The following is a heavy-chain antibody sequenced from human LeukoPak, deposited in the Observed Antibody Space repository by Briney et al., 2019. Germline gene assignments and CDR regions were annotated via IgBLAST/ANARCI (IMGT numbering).Heavy chain of an antibody. CDR1: GFTFSSYS. V-gene: IGHV3-48*01. CDR2: ISSSSSTI. CDR3: AVPIFGVVTPDDAFDI. J-gene: IGHJ3*02. D-gene: IGHD3-3*01. Sequence: PGGSLRLSCAASGFTFSSYSMNWVRQAPGKGLEWVSYISSSSSTIYYADSVKGRFTISRDNAKNSLYLQMSSLRAEDTAVYYCAVPIFGVVTPDDAFDIWGQGTMVTVSS.